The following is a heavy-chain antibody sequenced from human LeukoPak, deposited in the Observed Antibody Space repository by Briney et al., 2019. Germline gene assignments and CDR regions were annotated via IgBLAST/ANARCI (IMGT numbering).Heavy chain of an antibody. D-gene: IGHD7-27*01. J-gene: IGHJ4*02. CDR3: ARFSPRAMGNYLDF. V-gene: IGHV4-39*07. CDR2: IYPRGST. CDR1: DGSISSSNYY. Sequence: SETLSLTCTVSDGSISSSNYYWGWIRQPPGKGLEWIGYIYPRGSTYYNPSLKSRVILSLDKSANQFSLNLSSVTAADTAVYYCARFSPRAMGNYLDFWGQGTLVTVSS.